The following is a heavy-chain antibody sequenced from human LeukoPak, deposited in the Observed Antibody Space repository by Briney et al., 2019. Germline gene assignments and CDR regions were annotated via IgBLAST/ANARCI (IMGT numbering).Heavy chain of an antibody. V-gene: IGHV3-21*01. CDR2: TSSSSSYI. CDR3: ARDVIDFWSGYYDY. D-gene: IGHD3-3*01. J-gene: IGHJ4*02. CDR1: GFTFSSYS. Sequence: GGSLRLSCAASGFTFSSYSMNWVRQAPGKGLEWVSSTSSSSSYIYYADSVKGRFTISRDNAKNSLYLQMNSLRAEDTAVYYCARDVIDFWSGYYDYWGQGTLVTVSS.